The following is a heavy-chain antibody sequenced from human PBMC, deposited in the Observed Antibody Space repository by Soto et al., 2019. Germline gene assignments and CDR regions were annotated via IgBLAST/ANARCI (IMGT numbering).Heavy chain of an antibody. CDR1: GYTFTSYA. CDR3: ARDEGPYYYDSSGPMDV. D-gene: IGHD3-22*01. CDR2: INAGNGNT. Sequence: QVQLVQSGAEVKKPGASVKVSCKASGYTFTSYAMHWVRQAPGQRLEWMGWINAGNGNTKYSQKFQGRVTITRDTSASTAYMELSSLRSQDTAEYYCARDEGPYYYDSSGPMDVWGQGTTVTVSS. V-gene: IGHV1-3*01. J-gene: IGHJ6*01.